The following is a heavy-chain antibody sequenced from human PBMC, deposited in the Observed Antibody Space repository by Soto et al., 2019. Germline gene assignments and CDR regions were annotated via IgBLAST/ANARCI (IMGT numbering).Heavy chain of an antibody. CDR3: AKSIGIGDYVLENFDY. J-gene: IGHJ4*02. D-gene: IGHD4-17*01. V-gene: IGHV3-23*01. CDR2: ISGSGGST. Sequence: GGSLRLSCAASGFTFSSYAMSWVRQAPGKGLEWVSAISGSGGSTYYADSVKGRFTISRDNSKNTLYLQMNSLRAEDTAVYYCAKSIGIGDYVLENFDYWGQGTLVTVSS. CDR1: GFTFSSYA.